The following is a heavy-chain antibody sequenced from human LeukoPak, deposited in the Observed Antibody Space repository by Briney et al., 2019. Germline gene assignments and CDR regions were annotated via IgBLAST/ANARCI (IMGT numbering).Heavy chain of an antibody. CDR3: VRAEGGPATAIY. J-gene: IGHJ4*02. CDR1: QFTCRDYY. CDR2: ISTGSSYT. D-gene: IGHD2-21*02. Sequence: GGSLRLFRAGYQFTCRDYYKSLIRQAPGRGLEWVSYISTGSSYTNYADAVKGRFTISRDNAKNSLYLQMNSLRAEDTALYYCVRAEGGPATAIYWGQGTLVTVSS. V-gene: IGHV3-11*03.